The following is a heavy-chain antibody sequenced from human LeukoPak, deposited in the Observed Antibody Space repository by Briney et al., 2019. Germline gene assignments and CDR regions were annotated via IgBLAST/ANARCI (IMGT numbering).Heavy chain of an antibody. J-gene: IGHJ5*02. V-gene: IGHV4-39*02. CDR3: VRGQGAFGGYEWANWFDP. D-gene: IGHD5-12*01. CDR1: GGSIRSSSYY. Sequence: SETLSLTCSVSGGSIRSSSYYWAWIRQPPGKGLEWIATGHYSGSTFYNPSLKSRLTLSIDTSKNLFSLRVTSVTAADTAMYYCVRGQGAFGGYEWANWFDPWGQGTLVTVSS. CDR2: GHYSGST.